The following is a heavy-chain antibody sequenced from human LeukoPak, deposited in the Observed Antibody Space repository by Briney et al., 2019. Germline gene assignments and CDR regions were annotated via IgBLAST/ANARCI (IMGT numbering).Heavy chain of an antibody. CDR3: ARYYSSSWYRDAFDI. CDR1: GGSISSNY. V-gene: IGHV4-4*07. CDR2: IYTSGST. D-gene: IGHD6-13*01. Sequence: SETLSLTCTVSGGSISSNYWSWIRQPAGKGLEWIGRIYTSGSTNYNPSLKSRVTMSVDTSKNQFSLKLSSVTAADTAVYYCARYYSSSWYRDAFDIWGQGTMVTVSS. J-gene: IGHJ3*02.